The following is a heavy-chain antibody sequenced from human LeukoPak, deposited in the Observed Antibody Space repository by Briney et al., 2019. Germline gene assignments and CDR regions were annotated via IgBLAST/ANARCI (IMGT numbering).Heavy chain of an antibody. CDR1: GGSISSYY. V-gene: IGHV4-4*07. Sequence: PSETLSLTCTVSGGSISSYYWSWIRQPAGKGLEWIGRIYTSGSTNYNPSLKSRVTISVGKSKNQFSLKLSSVTAADTAVYYCARDKQAYYDFWSGYYSNWFDPWGQGTLVTVSS. CDR3: ARDKQAYYDFWSGYYSNWFDP. D-gene: IGHD3-3*01. CDR2: IYTSGST. J-gene: IGHJ5*02.